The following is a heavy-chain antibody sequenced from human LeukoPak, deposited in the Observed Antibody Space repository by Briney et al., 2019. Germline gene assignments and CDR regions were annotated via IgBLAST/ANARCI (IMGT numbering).Heavy chain of an antibody. J-gene: IGHJ4*02. CDR3: ARYGSESPKHFEY. Sequence: PSETLSLTCTVSGGSISNHYWSWVRQPPGKGLERIGYIYYSGSTSYNPSLRGRVTISVDTSKSQFSLKLNSVTAADTAVYYCARYGSESPKHFEYWGQGTLVTVSS. D-gene: IGHD3-10*01. CDR1: GGSISNHY. CDR2: IYYSGST. V-gene: IGHV4-59*08.